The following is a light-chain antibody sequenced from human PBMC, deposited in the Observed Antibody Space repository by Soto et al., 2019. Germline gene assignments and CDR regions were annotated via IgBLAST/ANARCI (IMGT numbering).Light chain of an antibody. CDR3: QQYNNWPRT. Sequence: EIVMTQSPATLSVSPGERATLSCRASHSVSSNLAWYQQKPGQAPRLLIYGASTMATGIPARFSGSGSGTEFTLTISSLQSEDFAVYYCQQYNNWPRTFGQGTKVEIK. J-gene: IGKJ1*01. CDR2: GAS. CDR1: HSVSSN. V-gene: IGKV3-15*01.